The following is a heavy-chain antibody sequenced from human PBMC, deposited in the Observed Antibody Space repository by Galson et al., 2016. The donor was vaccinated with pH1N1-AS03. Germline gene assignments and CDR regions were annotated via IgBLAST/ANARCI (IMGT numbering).Heavy chain of an antibody. Sequence: ETLSLTCSVSAYSMSRGYFWGWIRQPPGRGLEWIGSSYHSGSTYYNPSLKSRVTVSLDTSKNQVSLRLNSVTATDTAVYYCARQSRVLASFGEYPNAFDIWGRGTMVAVSS. CDR1: AYSMSRGYF. CDR3: ARQSRVLASFGEYPNAFDI. CDR2: SYHSGST. J-gene: IGHJ3*02. V-gene: IGHV4-38-2*02. D-gene: IGHD3-10*01.